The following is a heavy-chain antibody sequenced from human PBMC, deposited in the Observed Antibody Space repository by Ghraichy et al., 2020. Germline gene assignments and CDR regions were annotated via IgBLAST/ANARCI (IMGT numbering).Heavy chain of an antibody. V-gene: IGHV4-39*01. Sequence: YAVSGGSISTTSHYWGWIRRPPGKGLEWIGNIYYSGSTYYNPSLKSRVTISVDTSKSQFSLKLSSVTAADTAVYYCARIQLWLLSAYDVWGQGTMVTVSS. CDR1: GGSISTTSHY. J-gene: IGHJ3*01. CDR3: ARIQLWLLSAYDV. CDR2: IYYSGST. D-gene: IGHD5-18*01.